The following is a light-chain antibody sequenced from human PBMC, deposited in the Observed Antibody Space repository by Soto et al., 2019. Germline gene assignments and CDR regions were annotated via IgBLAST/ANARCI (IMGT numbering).Light chain of an antibody. J-gene: IGKJ3*01. CDR2: DVS. CDR1: QSVGNS. CDR3: QQYNTWPPT. Sequence: EIVLTQSPATLSLSPGERASLSCRASQSVGNSLAWYQHKPGQAPRLLIYDVSNRATGIPARFSGSGSGTDFTLTISSLEPEDFAVYWCQQYNTWPPTFGPGTTVDIK. V-gene: IGKV3-11*01.